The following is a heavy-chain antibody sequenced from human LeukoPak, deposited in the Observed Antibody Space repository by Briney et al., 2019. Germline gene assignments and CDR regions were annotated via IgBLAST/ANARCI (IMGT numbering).Heavy chain of an antibody. J-gene: IGHJ5*02. CDR2: INPNSGGT. V-gene: IGHV1-2*02. D-gene: IGHD3-9*01. CDR1: GYTFTGYY. CDR3: AREHPLYYDILTGSSNWYDP. Sequence: ASVKVSCKASGYTFTGYYMHWVRQAPGQGLEWMGWINPNSGGTNYAQKFQGRVTMTRDTSISTAYMELSRLRSDDTAVYYCAREHPLYYDILTGSSNWYDPWGQGTLVNVSS.